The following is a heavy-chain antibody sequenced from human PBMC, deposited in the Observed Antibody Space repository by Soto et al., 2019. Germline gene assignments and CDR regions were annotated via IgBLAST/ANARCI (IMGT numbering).Heavy chain of an antibody. CDR2: IWSDGSYD. CDR1: GFIFSNYA. V-gene: IGHV3-33*01. D-gene: IGHD3-10*01. J-gene: IGHJ4*02. CDR3: ARGTGPGSFLIDY. Sequence: QVQLVESGGGVVQPGRSLRLSCATSGFIFSNYAMHWVRQAPGQGLERVALIWSDGSYDNYAESVKGRFTISRDNSKNTLYVQMNSLRVEDTAVYFCARGTGPGSFLIDYWGQGTLVTVSS.